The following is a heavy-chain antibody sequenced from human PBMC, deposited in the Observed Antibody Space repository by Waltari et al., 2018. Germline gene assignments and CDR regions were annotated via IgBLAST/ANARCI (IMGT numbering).Heavy chain of an antibody. CDR3: ASERGGSYYFDY. CDR1: GGSIRSGSYS. Sequence: QVQLQESGPGLVKPSQTLSLTCPVPGGSIRSGSYSWGWIRQPAGKGLVWIGRIYTSGNTNYNPSLKRRVTISVDKSKNQFALKLSSVTAADTAVYYCASERGGSYYFDYWGQGTLVTVSS. D-gene: IGHD1-26*01. CDR2: IYTSGNT. J-gene: IGHJ4*02. V-gene: IGHV4-61*02.